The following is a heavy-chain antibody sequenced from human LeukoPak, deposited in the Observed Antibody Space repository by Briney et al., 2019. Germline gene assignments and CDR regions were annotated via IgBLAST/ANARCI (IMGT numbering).Heavy chain of an antibody. Sequence: KESGPTLVKPPQTLTLTCTFSGFSLGTRGRCVSWIRQPPGKALEWLARIDWDDDKYYSTSLKTRLTISKDTSKNQVVLTMTNMDPVDTATYYCARIICDYGDYDSDYWGQGTLVTVSS. CDR3: ARIICDYGDYDSDY. CDR1: GFSLGTRGRC. CDR2: IDWDDDK. J-gene: IGHJ4*02. D-gene: IGHD4-17*01. V-gene: IGHV2-70*11.